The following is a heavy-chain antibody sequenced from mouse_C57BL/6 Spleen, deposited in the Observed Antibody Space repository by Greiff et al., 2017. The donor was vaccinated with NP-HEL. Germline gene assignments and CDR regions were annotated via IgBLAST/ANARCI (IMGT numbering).Heavy chain of an antibody. J-gene: IGHJ2*01. CDR2: IYPGSGST. V-gene: IGHV1-55*01. Sequence: QVQLQQPGAELVKPGASVKMSCKASGYTFTSYWITWVKQRPGQGLEWIGDIYPGSGSTNYNEKFKSKATLTVDTSSSTAYMQLSSLTSEDSAVYYGARGGYYAYYFDYWGQGTTLTVSS. D-gene: IGHD2-1*01. CDR1: GYTFTSYW. CDR3: ARGGYYAYYFDY.